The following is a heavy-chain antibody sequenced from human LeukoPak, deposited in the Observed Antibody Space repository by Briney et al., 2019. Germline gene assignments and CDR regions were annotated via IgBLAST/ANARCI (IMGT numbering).Heavy chain of an antibody. V-gene: IGHV4-61*08. CDR3: ARERGGGYCSGGSCDDDAFDI. Sequence: SETLSLTCTVSGGSISSGDYYWSWIRQPPGKGLEWIGYIYYSGSTNYNPSLKSRVTISVDTSKNQFSLKLSSVTAADTAVYYCARERGGGYCSGGSCDDDAFDIWGQGTMVTVSS. D-gene: IGHD2-15*01. CDR1: GGSISSGDYY. CDR2: IYYSGST. J-gene: IGHJ3*02.